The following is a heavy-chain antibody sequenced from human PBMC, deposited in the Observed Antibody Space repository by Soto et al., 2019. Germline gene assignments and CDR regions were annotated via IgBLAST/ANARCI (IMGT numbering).Heavy chain of an antibody. D-gene: IGHD5-12*01. CDR3: TRHRDGYEYAYYYYGMDV. Sequence: EVQLVESGGGLVQPGGSLKLSCAASGFTFSGSAMHWVRQASGKGLEWVGRIRSKANSYATAYAASVKGRFTISRDDSKNTAYLQMNSLKTEDTAVYYCTRHRDGYEYAYYYYGMDVWGQGTTVTVSS. CDR1: GFTFSGSA. J-gene: IGHJ6*02. CDR2: IRSKANSYAT. V-gene: IGHV3-73*01.